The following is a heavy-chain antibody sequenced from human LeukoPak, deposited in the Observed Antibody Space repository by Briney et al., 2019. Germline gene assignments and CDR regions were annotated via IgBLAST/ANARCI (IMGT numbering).Heavy chain of an antibody. J-gene: IGHJ4*02. CDR1: GFTFSSYE. V-gene: IGHV3-48*03. CDR2: ISSSGSTI. CDR3: ARVWSSNGWEN. Sequence: GGSLRLSCAASGFTFSSYEMNWVRQAPGKGLEWVSYISSSGSTIYYADSVKGRFTISRDNAKNSLYLQMNSLRAEDTAVYYCARVWSSNGWENWGQGTLVTVSS. D-gene: IGHD6-19*01.